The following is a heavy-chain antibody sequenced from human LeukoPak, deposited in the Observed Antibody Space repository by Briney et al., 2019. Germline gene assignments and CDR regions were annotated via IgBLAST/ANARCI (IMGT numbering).Heavy chain of an antibody. J-gene: IGHJ4*02. CDR1: GYTITELS. D-gene: IGHD3-10*01. CDR2: FDPEDGET. Sequence: ASVKVSCKVSGYTITELSMHWVRQAPGKGLEWMGGFDPEDGETIYAQKFQGRVTMTEDTSTDTAYMELSSLRSEDTAVYYCATPNPLWFGELVYPFDYWGQGTLVTVSS. CDR3: ATPNPLWFGELVYPFDY. V-gene: IGHV1-24*01.